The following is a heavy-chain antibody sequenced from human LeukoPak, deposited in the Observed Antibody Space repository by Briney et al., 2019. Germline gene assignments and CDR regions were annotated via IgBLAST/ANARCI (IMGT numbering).Heavy chain of an antibody. D-gene: IGHD5-12*01. CDR3: ARSHGGYFIDY. J-gene: IGHJ4*03. CDR2: INSDGSST. V-gene: IGHV3-74*01. Sequence: PGGSLRLSCAASGFTFSSYWMHWVRQAPGKGLVWVSRINSDGSSTNYADSVKGRFTISRDKAKNTLYLQMNSLRAEDTAVYYCARSHGGYFIDYWGQGTTVTVSS. CDR1: GFTFSSYW.